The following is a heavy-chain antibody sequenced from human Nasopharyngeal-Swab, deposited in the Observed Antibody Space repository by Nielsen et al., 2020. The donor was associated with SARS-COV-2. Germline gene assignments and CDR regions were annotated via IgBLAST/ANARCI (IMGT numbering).Heavy chain of an antibody. D-gene: IGHD2-2*01. V-gene: IGHV4-34*01. CDR1: GGSFSGYY. J-gene: IGHJ5*02. Sequence: GSLRLSCAVYGGSFSGYYWSWIRQPPGKGLEWIGEINHSGSTNYNPSLKSRVTISVDTSKNQFSLKLSSVTAADTAVYYCARMIVVVPAARDWFDPWGQGTLVTVSS. CDR2: INHSGST. CDR3: ARMIVVVPAARDWFDP.